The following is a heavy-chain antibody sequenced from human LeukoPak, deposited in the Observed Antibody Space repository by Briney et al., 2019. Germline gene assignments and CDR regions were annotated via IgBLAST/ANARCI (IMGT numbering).Heavy chain of an antibody. V-gene: IGHV1-69*04. J-gene: IGHJ4*02. D-gene: IGHD3-22*01. CDR2: IIPILGIA. CDR3: ARDRNYDSSGYYYYFDY. Sequence: ASVKVSCKAPGGTFSSYAISWVRQAPGQGLEWMGRIIPILGIANYAQKFQGRVTITADKSTSTAYMELSSLRSEDTAVYYCARDRNYDSSGYYYYFDYWGQGTLVTVSS. CDR1: GGTFSSYA.